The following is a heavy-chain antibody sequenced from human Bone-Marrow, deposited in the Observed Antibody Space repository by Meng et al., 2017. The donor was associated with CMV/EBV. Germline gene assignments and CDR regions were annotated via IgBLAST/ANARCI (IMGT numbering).Heavy chain of an antibody. V-gene: IGHV3-21*01. D-gene: IGHD5-24*01. CDR2: ISSSSDYI. CDR3: ARDLQDGYNFVSY. J-gene: IGHJ4*02. Sequence: GESLKISCVASGFSFSSYSMNWVRQAPGKGLEWVSSISSSSDYIYYADSVKGRFTISRDNAKNSLYLQMNGLRAEDTAVYYCARDLQDGYNFVSYWGQGTLVTVSS. CDR1: GFSFSSYS.